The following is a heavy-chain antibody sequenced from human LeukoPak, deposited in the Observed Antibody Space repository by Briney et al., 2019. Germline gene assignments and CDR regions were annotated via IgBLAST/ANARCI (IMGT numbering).Heavy chain of an antibody. CDR2: MNPNSGNI. D-gene: IGHD4-23*01. J-gene: IGHJ4*02. V-gene: IGHV1-8*02. CDR1: GGTFSSYA. CDR3: ARAAFYGGSWYFDS. Sequence: ASVKVSCKASGGTFSSYAISWVRQAPGQGLEWMGWMNPNSGNIGYAQKFQGRVTMTRDTSINTAYMELSSLRSEDTAVYYCARAAFYGGSWYFDSWGQGTLVTVSS.